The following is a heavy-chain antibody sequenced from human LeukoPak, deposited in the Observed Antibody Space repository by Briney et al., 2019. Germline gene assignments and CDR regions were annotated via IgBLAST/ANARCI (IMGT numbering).Heavy chain of an antibody. CDR1: GFTFSSYW. Sequence: GGSLRLSCAASGFTFSSYWMHWVRQAPGKGLVWVSRINSDGSSTTYADSVKGRFTISRDNAKNTLYLQMNSLRAEDTAVYYCARASSGWADNDYWGQGTLATVS. D-gene: IGHD6-19*01. J-gene: IGHJ4*02. CDR3: ARASSGWADNDY. V-gene: IGHV3-74*01. CDR2: INSDGSST.